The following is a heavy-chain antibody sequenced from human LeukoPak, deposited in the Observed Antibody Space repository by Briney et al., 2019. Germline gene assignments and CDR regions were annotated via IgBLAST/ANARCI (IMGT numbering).Heavy chain of an antibody. D-gene: IGHD6-13*01. V-gene: IGHV3-30*18. J-gene: IGHJ4*02. CDR3: AKADSSSCPDY. CDR1: GFTFSSYA. CDR2: ISSDASKK. Sequence: GRSLKLSCAASGFTFSSYAIHWVRQAPGKGLEWVAIISSDASKKYYADSVKGRFTISRDNSKNTLYLQMNSLRDEDTAVYYCAKADSSSCPDYWGQGTLVTVSS.